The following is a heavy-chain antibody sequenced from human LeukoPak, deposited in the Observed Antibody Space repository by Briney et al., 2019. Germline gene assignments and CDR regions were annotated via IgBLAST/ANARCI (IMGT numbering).Heavy chain of an antibody. CDR2: IKSKTDGGTT. Sequence: GGCLRLSCAASGFTFSNAGMSWVRQAPGQGREWVGRIKSKTDGGTTDYAAPVKVRFTISRDDSKNTLYLQMNSLKTEDTAVYYCTTGKLELPYWGQGTLVTVSS. CDR1: GFTFSNAG. D-gene: IGHD1-7*01. V-gene: IGHV3-15*01. CDR3: TTGKLELPY. J-gene: IGHJ4*02.